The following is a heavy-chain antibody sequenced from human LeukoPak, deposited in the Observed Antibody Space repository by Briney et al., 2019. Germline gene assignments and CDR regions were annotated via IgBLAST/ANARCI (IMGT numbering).Heavy chain of an antibody. Sequence: SGTLSLTCTVSGASVTTHYWSWIRQPPGKGLEWIGNIFYRGINSYHSSYDSSLQSLVTMSIDKSKNQVSLNLTSVTAADTAVYYCASKPVVPASQGHYFDSWGQGTLATVSS. CDR2: IFYRGINSYHS. V-gene: IGHV4-59*02. D-gene: IGHD2-2*01. CDR1: GASVTTHY. CDR3: ASKPVVPASQGHYFDS. J-gene: IGHJ4*02.